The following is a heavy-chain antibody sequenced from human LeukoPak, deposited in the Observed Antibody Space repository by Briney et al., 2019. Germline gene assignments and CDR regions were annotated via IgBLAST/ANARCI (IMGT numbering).Heavy chain of an antibody. V-gene: IGHV1-69*05. Sequence: ASLKVSSKASRGTLSSFAISSVRQAPGQRLEWMGGIIPIFGTANYAQKFQGRVTITTDESTSTAYMELSSVRSEDTAVCYCARCGVVPADNYYYYYYMDLWGKGPTVSVSS. CDR1: RGTLSSFA. CDR2: IIPIFGTA. CDR3: ARCGVVPADNYYYYYYMDL. D-gene: IGHD2-2*01. J-gene: IGHJ6*03.